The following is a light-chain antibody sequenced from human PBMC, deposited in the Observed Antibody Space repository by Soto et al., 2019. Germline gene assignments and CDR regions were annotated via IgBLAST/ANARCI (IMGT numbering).Light chain of an antibody. CDR2: DTS. J-gene: IGKJ2*01. CDR1: QSIRTN. CDR3: QHYDNWPFT. Sequence: EIVMTQSPATLSVSPGERATLSCRASQSIRTNLAWYRRKPGQAPSLLIYDTSTRATGIPARFSGSGSGTEFTLNISSLHSEEFGIYYCQHYDNWPFTFGQGTKVEI. V-gene: IGKV3-15*01.